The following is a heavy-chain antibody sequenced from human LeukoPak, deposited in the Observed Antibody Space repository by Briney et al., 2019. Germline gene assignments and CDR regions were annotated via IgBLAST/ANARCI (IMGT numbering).Heavy chain of an antibody. CDR2: INRNSGGA. V-gene: IGHV1-2*02. Sequence: ASVKVSCKASGYTFTGYYMHWVRQAPGQGLEWMGWINRNSGGANYAQKFQGRVTMTRDTSISTAYMELSRLRSDDTAVYYCARDPRYCSGGSCYGYNWFDPWGQGTLVSVSS. J-gene: IGHJ5*02. CDR3: ARDPRYCSGGSCYGYNWFDP. CDR1: GYTFTGYY. D-gene: IGHD2-15*01.